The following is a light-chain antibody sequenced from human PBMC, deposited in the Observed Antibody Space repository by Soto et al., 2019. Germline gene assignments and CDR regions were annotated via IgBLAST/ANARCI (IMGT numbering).Light chain of an antibody. CDR3: QSYDNTLSSSEVV. J-gene: IGLJ2*01. CDR2: GNN. V-gene: IGLV1-40*01. Sequence: QSALTQPASVSGSPGQSITISCTGSSSNIGSGYDVHWYQQFPGTAPKLLIYGNNNRPSGVPDRFSGSKSGTSASLAITGLQAEDEADYYCQSYDNTLSSSEVVFGGGTKVTVL. CDR1: SSNIGSGYD.